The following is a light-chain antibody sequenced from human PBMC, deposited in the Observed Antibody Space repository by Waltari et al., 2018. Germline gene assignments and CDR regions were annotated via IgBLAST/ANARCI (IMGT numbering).Light chain of an antibody. Sequence: QSALTQPASVSGSPAQSLTIPCTGTSRDIGGYNYVSWYQQHPGKAPKLMIYDVNKRPSGVSNRFSGSKSGNTASLTISGLQAEDEADYYCSSYASSITPNWVFGGGTKLTVL. CDR2: DVN. CDR3: SSYASSITPNWV. CDR1: SRDIGGYNY. V-gene: IGLV2-14*01. J-gene: IGLJ3*02.